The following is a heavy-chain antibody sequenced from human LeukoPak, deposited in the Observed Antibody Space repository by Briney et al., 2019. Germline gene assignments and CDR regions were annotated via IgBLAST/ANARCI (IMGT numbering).Heavy chain of an antibody. J-gene: IGHJ4*02. V-gene: IGHV4-59*01. CDR1: GGSISTYY. D-gene: IGHD3-10*01. CDR3: ARVRSYYGSVTGKSYYFDY. Sequence: SETLSLTCTVSGGSISTYYWGWIRQPPGEGLEWIGYVSSNEGTNYNPFLKSRVTILVDTSKNQFSLHLYSVTAADTAMYYCARVRSYYGSVTGKSYYFDYWGQGTLVTVSS. CDR2: VSSNEGT.